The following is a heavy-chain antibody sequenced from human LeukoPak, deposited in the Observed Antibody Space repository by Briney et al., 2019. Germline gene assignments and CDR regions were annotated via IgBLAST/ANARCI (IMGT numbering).Heavy chain of an antibody. CDR3: ARDREVTEGAFDI. V-gene: IGHV1-69*04. CDR1: GGTFSSYA. CDR2: IIPILGIA. D-gene: IGHD5-18*01. Sequence: GASVKVSCKASGGTFSSYAISWVRQAPGQGLEWMGRIIPILGIANYAQKFQGRVTITADKSTSTAYMELSSLRSEDTAVYYCARDREVTEGAFDIWGQGTMVTVSS. J-gene: IGHJ3*02.